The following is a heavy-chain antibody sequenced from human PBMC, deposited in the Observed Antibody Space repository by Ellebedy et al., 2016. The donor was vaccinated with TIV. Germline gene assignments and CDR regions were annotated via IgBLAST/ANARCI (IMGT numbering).Heavy chain of an antibody. D-gene: IGHD3-22*01. CDR3: AKGRGGGSDSSAPRYYFDY. CDR2: ISHTGSRT. J-gene: IGHJ4*02. V-gene: IGHV3-23*01. CDR1: GIIVSSNY. Sequence: PGGSLGLSCAASGIIVSSNYMSWVRQAPGKGLEWVSTISHTGSRTYYADSVGGRFTISRDTSKKTLYLQMNSLRAEDTAIYYCAKGRGGGSDSSAPRYYFDYWGLGTLVTVSS.